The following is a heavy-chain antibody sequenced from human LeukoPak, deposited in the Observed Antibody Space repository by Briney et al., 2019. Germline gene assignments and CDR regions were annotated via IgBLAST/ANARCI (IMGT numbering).Heavy chain of an antibody. CDR3: ARRPRDTSGYYLGAFHD. J-gene: IGHJ3*01. Sequence: GGYLRLSCAASGITFTNYAMTWVRQAPGKGLEWVSVIGASGADTYYSDSVKGRFTVSRDNSQNTLFLHMSSLRAEDTAVYFCARRPRDTSGYYLGAFHDWGQGTTVTVSS. D-gene: IGHD3-22*01. CDR2: IGASGADT. CDR1: GITFTNYA. V-gene: IGHV3-23*01.